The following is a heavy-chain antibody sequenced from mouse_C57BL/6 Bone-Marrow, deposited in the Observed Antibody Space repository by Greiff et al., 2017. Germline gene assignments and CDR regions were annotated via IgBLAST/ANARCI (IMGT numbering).Heavy chain of an antibody. Sequence: QVQLKQPGAELVKPGASVTMSCKASGYTFTSYWITWVKQRPGQGLEWIGDIYPGSGSTNYNEKFKSKATLTVDTSSSTAYMQLSSLTSEDSAVYYCAVYSSGYGWFAYWGQGTLVTVSA. D-gene: IGHD3-2*02. CDR2: IYPGSGST. CDR1: GYTFTSYW. V-gene: IGHV1-55*01. CDR3: AVYSSGYGWFAY. J-gene: IGHJ3*01.